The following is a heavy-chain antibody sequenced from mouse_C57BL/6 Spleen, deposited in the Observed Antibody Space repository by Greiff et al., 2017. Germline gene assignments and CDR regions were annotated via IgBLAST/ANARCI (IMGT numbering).Heavy chain of an antibody. J-gene: IGHJ3*01. CDR2: IDPSDSET. Sequence: QVQLQQPGAELVRPGSSVKLSCKASGYTFTSYWMHWVKQRPIQGLEWIGNIDPSDSETHYNQKFKDKATLTVDKSSSTAYMQLSSLTSEDSAVYYCARYYYCSAWFAYWGQGTLVTVSA. V-gene: IGHV1-52*01. CDR1: GYTFTSYW. CDR3: ARYYYCSAWFAY. D-gene: IGHD1-1*01.